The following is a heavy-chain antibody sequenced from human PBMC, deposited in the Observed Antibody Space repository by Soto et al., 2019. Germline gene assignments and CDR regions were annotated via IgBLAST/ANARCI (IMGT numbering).Heavy chain of an antibody. V-gene: IGHV4-61*01. J-gene: IGHJ3*02. Sequence: QVHLQESGPGLVKPSETLSLTCTVSDVSVSSNTYYWTWIRQPPGKGLEWIAYIYYSGSTNYNPPLKSRVTKSLDTSKNQFSLKLSSVTAADTAVYYCARRRYYDSVDALDIWGQGTMVTVSS. CDR2: IYYSGST. CDR1: DVSVSSNTYY. D-gene: IGHD3-22*01. CDR3: ARRRYYDSVDALDI.